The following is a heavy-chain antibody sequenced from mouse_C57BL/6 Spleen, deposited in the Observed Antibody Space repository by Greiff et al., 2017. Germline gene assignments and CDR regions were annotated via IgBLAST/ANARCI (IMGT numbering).Heavy chain of an antibody. V-gene: IGHV1-80*01. CDR1: GYAFSSYW. D-gene: IGHD1-1*01. CDR2: IYPGDGDT. Sequence: QVQLKESGAELVKPGASVKISCKASGYAFSSYWMNWVKQRPGKGLEWIGQIYPGDGDTNYNGKFKGKATLTADKSSSTAYMPLSSLTSEDSAVYFCARDGSSPAWFAYWGQGTLVTVSA. J-gene: IGHJ3*01. CDR3: ARDGSSPAWFAY.